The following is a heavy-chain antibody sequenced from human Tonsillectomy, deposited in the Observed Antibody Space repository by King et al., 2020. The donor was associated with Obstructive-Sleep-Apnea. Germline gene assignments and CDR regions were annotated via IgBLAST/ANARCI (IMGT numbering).Heavy chain of an antibody. CDR2: ISYDGSNK. D-gene: IGHD2-2*02. CDR3: AKDMKDIVVVPAAIGGMDV. J-gene: IGHJ6*02. CDR1: GFTFSSYG. Sequence: HVQLVESGGGVVQPGRSLRLSCAASGFTFSSYGMHWVRQAPGKGLEWVAVISYDGSNKYYADSVKGRFTISRDNSKNTLYLQMNSLRAEDTAVYYCAKDMKDIVVVPAAIGGMDVWGQGTTVTVSS. V-gene: IGHV3-30*18.